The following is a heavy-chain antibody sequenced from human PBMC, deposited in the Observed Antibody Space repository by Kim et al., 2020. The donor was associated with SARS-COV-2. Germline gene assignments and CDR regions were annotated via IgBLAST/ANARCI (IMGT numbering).Heavy chain of an antibody. CDR2: GGSP. V-gene: IGHV3-23*01. D-gene: IGHD5-12*01. J-gene: IGHJ4*02. Sequence: GGSPSYAASVKGRFTISRDNSKNTLYLQMNSLRAEDTALYYCAKSGQLDNWGQGTLVTVSS. CDR3: AKSGQLDN.